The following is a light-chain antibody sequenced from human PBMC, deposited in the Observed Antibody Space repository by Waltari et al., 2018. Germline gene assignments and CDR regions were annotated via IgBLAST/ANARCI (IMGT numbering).Light chain of an antibody. CDR2: DVS. Sequence: QSALTQPRSVSGSPGQSVTISCTGTSSDVGGYNYVSWYQQHPGKAPKRMIYDVSKRPSGVPDRFSGSKSGNTASLTISRLQAEDEADYYCCSYAGSYTWVFGGGTKLTVL. V-gene: IGLV2-11*01. J-gene: IGLJ3*02. CDR1: SSDVGGYNY. CDR3: CSYAGSYTWV.